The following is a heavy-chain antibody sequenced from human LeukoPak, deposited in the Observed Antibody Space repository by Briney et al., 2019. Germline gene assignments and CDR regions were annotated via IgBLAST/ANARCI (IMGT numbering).Heavy chain of an antibody. V-gene: IGHV3-7*01. J-gene: IGHJ4*02. CDR2: IDEHGFKT. CDR1: GFIFRSYW. Sequence: PGGSLRLSCAASGFIFRSYWMVWVRQAPGKGLEWVASIDEHGFKTYYAASVTGRFTISKDTAKNSLDLQMNSLRAEDTAVYYCAKDSGRRGYSGYEFIDYWGQGTLVTVSS. D-gene: IGHD5-12*01. CDR3: AKDSGRRGYSGYEFIDY.